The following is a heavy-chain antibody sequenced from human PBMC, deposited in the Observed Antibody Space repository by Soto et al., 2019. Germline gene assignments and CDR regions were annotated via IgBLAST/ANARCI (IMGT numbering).Heavy chain of an antibody. CDR1: GGSISSGGYY. V-gene: IGHV4-31*03. D-gene: IGHD3-22*01. Sequence: QVQLQESGPGLVKPSQTLSLTCTVSGGSISSGGYYWSWIRQHPGKGLEWIGYIYYSGSTYYNPSLKSRVTISVDTSKNQFSLKLSSVTVADTAVYYCARDGRSGYLPHHWGQGTLVTVSS. CDR2: IYYSGST. J-gene: IGHJ5*02. CDR3: ARDGRSGYLPHH.